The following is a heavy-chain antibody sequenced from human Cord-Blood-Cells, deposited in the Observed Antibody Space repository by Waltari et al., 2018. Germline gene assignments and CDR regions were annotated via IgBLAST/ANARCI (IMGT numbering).Heavy chain of an antibody. D-gene: IGHD5-18*01. CDR3: ATVNSYGRKYHYWYFDL. J-gene: IGHJ2*01. V-gene: IGHV1-24*01. CDR1: GYTLTELS. CDR2: FYPEDGET. Sequence: QVQLVQSGAEVKKPGASVKVSCKVSGYTLTELSMHWVRQAPGKGLEWMGGFYPEDGETIYAQKFQGRVTMTEDTSTDTAYMELSSLRSEDTAVYYCATVNSYGRKYHYWYFDLWGRGTLVTVSS.